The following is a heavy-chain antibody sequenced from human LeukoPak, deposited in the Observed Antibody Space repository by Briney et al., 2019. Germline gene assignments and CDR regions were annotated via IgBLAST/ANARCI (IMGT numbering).Heavy chain of an antibody. CDR3: VRLLRAAMASDY. D-gene: IGHD5-18*01. V-gene: IGHV4-39*01. CDR1: GGSISSSSYY. J-gene: IGHJ4*02. Sequence: SETLSLTCTVSGGSISSSSYYWGWIRQPPGKGLEWIGSIYYSGSTYYNPSLKSRVTISVDTSKNQFSLKLSSVTAADTAVYYCVRLLRAAMASDYWGQGTLVTVSS. CDR2: IYYSGST.